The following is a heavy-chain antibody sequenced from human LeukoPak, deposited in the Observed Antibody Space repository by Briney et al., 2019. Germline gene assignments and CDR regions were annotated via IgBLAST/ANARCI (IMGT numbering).Heavy chain of an antibody. V-gene: IGHV4-59*02. CDR3: ARESNYYDSSGYYQYYFDY. CDR1: GDSVDGYY. D-gene: IGHD3-22*01. Sequence: PSETLSLTCTVSGDSVDGYYWNWIRQPPGKGLEWIGYIYHIGTTDYNPSLKSRVTISLDRSKNQVSLSLRSLTAADTAVYYCARESNYYDSSGYYQYYFDYWGQGTLVTVSS. J-gene: IGHJ4*02. CDR2: IYHIGTT.